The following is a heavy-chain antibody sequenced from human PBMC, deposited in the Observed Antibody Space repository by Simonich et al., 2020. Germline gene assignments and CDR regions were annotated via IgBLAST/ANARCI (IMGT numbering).Heavy chain of an antibody. V-gene: IGHV1-24*01. CDR3: ATGNLPTTQGGVFDY. D-gene: IGHD5-12*01. J-gene: IGHJ4*02. CDR1: GYTLTELS. CDR2: FDPEDGET. Sequence: VHGGAEVKKPGASVKVSCKVSGYTLTELSMHWGGQAPGKGLEWMGGFDPEDGETIYAQKFQGRVTMTEDTSTDTAYMELSSLRSEDTAVYYCATGNLPTTQGGVFDYWGQGTLVTVSS.